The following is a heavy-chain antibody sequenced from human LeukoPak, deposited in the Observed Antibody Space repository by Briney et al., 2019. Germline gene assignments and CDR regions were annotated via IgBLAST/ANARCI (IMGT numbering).Heavy chain of an antibody. Sequence: GGSLRLSCAASGFTFSSYCMSWVRQAPGKGLEWVANIKQDGSNKYYVDSVKGRFTISRDNAKNSLYLQMNSLRAEDTAVYYCARASTVTTDNWFDPWGEGPLVTVSS. J-gene: IGHJ5*02. V-gene: IGHV3-7*01. D-gene: IGHD4-11*01. CDR2: IKQDGSNK. CDR1: GFTFSSYC. CDR3: ARASTVTTDNWFDP.